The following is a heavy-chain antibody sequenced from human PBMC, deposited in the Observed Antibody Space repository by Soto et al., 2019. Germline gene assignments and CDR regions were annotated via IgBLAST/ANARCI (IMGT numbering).Heavy chain of an antibody. D-gene: IGHD6-6*01. CDR3: AREKTSGISARRGDY. V-gene: IGHV4-38-2*02. J-gene: IGHJ4*02. CDR1: GYSISSGYY. CDR2: IYHTGST. Sequence: PSETLSLTCSVSGYSISSGYYWGWIRQPPGKGLEWIGTIYHTGSTYYNPSLRSRVTILVDTSKNHVSLKLNSVTVADTAVYYCAREKTSGISARRGDYWGQGNLVTVSS.